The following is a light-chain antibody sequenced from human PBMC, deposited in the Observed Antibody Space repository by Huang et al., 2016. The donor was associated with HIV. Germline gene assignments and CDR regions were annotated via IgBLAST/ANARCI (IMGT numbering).Light chain of an antibody. Sequence: EIVLTQSPGTLSLSPGERATLSCRASQSVSSSYLAWYQQKPGQAPRLLIYGASSRATGIPDRCSGSGSGTDFTLTISRLEPEDFAVYYCQQYGSSPPITFGQGTRLEFK. V-gene: IGKV3-20*01. CDR1: QSVSSSY. J-gene: IGKJ5*01. CDR2: GAS. CDR3: QQYGSSPPIT.